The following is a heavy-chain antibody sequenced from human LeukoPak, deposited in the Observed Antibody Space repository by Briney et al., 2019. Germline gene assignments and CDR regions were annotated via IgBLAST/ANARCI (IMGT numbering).Heavy chain of an antibody. D-gene: IGHD3-10*01. V-gene: IGHV3-21*01. Sequence: PGGSLRLSCAASGFTFGSYSMNWVRQAPGKGLEWVSSISSSSSYIYYADSVKGRFTISRDNAKNSLYLQMNSLRAEDTAVYYCARDPFFGEYPFCDYWGQGTLVTVSS. CDR2: ISSSSSYI. CDR3: ARDPFFGEYPFCDY. CDR1: GFTFGSYS. J-gene: IGHJ4*02.